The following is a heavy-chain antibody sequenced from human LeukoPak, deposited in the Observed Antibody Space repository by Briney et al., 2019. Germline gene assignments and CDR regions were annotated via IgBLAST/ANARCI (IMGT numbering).Heavy chain of an antibody. Sequence: ASVKVSCKASGYTFTSYYMHWVRQAPGQGLEWMGIINPSGGSTSYAQKFQGRVTMTRDTSTSTVYMELSSLRAEDTAVYYCAKDFYSPDFWSGYFTRPYYYYGMDVWGQGTTVTVSS. CDR3: AKDFYSPDFWSGYFTRPYYYYGMDV. V-gene: IGHV1-46*01. CDR2: INPSGGST. CDR1: GYTFTSYY. J-gene: IGHJ6*02. D-gene: IGHD3-3*01.